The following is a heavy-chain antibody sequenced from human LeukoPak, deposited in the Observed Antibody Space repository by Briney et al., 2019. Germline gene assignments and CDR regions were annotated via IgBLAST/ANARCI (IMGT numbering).Heavy chain of an antibody. D-gene: IGHD3-16*01. CDR3: ARVGFAVGYWFDP. CDR1: GFTFNNYA. V-gene: IGHV3-23*01. J-gene: IGHJ5*02. Sequence: PGGSLRLSCAASGFTFNNYAMSWVRQAPGKGLEWLSGISGSGGSTYYADSVKGRFTISRDNSKNTLYLQMNSLRAEDTAVYYCARVGFAVGYWFDPWGQGTLVTVSS. CDR2: ISGSGGST.